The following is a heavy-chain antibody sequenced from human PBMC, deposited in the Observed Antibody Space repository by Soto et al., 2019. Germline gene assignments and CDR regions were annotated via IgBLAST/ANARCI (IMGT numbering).Heavy chain of an antibody. CDR3: ARDRITVNVDYYYDMDV. D-gene: IGHD6-19*01. CDR2: IYGDGSIT. Sequence: GSLRLSCAASGFTFSTYAMNWVRQAPGKGLVWVSRIYGDGSITNYADSVRGRFTISRDNAKNMLYLQMSSLRAEDTAVYYCARDRITVNVDYYYDMDVWGQGTTVTVSS. V-gene: IGHV3-74*01. J-gene: IGHJ6*02. CDR1: GFTFSTYA.